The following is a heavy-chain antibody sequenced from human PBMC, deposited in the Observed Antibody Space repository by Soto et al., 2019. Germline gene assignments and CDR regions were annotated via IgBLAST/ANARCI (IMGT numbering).Heavy chain of an antibody. J-gene: IGHJ4*02. V-gene: IGHV3-23*01. CDR1: GFTFSSYA. Sequence: GGSLRLSCAASGFTFSSYAMSWVRQAPGKGLEWVSAISGSGGSTYYADSVKGRFTISRDNSKNTLYLQMNSLRAEDTAVYYCAKGHESWLGGLYFDYWGQGTLVTVSS. CDR3: AKGHESWLGGLYFDY. CDR2: ISGSGGST. D-gene: IGHD3-10*01.